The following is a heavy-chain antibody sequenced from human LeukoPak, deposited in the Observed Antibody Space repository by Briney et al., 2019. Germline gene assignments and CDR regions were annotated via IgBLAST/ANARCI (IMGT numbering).Heavy chain of an antibody. CDR1: GGSISSGSYY. J-gene: IGHJ4*02. D-gene: IGHD3-10*01. V-gene: IGHV4-61*02. CDR2: IYTSGST. CDR3: ARGLPVYMVRGVIPDY. Sequence: SQALSLTCTVYGGSISSGSYYWSWIRQPAGKGLEWIGRIYTSGSTNYNPSLKSRVTISVDTSKNQFSLKLSSVTAADTAVYYCARGLPVYMVRGVIPDYWGQGTLVTVSS.